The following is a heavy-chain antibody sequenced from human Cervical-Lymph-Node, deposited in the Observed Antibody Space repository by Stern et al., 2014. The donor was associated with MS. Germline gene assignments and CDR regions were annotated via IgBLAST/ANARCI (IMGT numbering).Heavy chain of an antibody. J-gene: IGHJ5*02. Sequence: VQLVESGAEVKKPGASVKVSCKASGHTFDSYGVSWVRQAPGQGLEWMGWISTFNGNTNYAQKFQGIVTMTTDTSASTAYMEMRSLKSDDTAVYYCTSFDPLRGWFDPWGQGTLVIVSS. CDR3: TSFDPLRGWFDP. CDR2: ISTFNGNT. D-gene: IGHD3-10*01. V-gene: IGHV1-18*04. CDR1: GHTFDSYG.